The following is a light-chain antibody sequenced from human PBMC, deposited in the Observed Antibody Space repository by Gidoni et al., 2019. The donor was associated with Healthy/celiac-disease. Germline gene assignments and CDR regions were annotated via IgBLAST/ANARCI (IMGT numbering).Light chain of an antibody. CDR2: AAS. V-gene: IGKV1-39*01. Sequence: DIQMTHSPSSLSASVGDRVTITVRASQSISSYLDWYQQKPGKAPKLLIYAASSLQSGVPSRFSGSGSGTDFTLTISSLQPEDFAAYYCQQSYSTPGTFGQGTKVEIK. J-gene: IGKJ1*01. CDR1: QSISSY. CDR3: QQSYSTPGT.